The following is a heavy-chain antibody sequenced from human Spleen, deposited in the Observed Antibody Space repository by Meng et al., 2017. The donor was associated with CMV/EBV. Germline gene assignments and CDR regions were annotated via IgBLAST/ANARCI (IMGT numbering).Heavy chain of an antibody. CDR2: IFPSDSDT. CDR1: GYTFTSHW. D-gene: IGHD3-3*01. CDR3: ARHWGGDDFWSGYADY. Sequence: GGSLRLSCKASGYTFTSHWIAWVRQMPGKGLEWMGIIFPSDSDTKYSPSFQGQVTFSVDRSITTAYLHWTSLRASDTSMYFCARHWGGDDFWSGYADYLGQGMLVTVSS. J-gene: IGHJ4*02. V-gene: IGHV5-51*01.